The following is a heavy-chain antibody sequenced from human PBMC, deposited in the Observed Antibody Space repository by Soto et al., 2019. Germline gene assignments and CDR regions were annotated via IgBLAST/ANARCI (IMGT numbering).Heavy chain of an antibody. D-gene: IGHD4-17*01. V-gene: IGHV4-34*01. Sequence: KTSETLSLTCAVYGGSFSGYYWSWIRQPPGKGLEWIGEINHSGSTNYNPSLKSRVTISVDTSKNQFSLKLSSVTAADTAVYYCARGFYGVRTDFDYWGQGTLVTVSS. CDR1: GGSFSGYY. CDR2: INHSGST. CDR3: ARGFYGVRTDFDY. J-gene: IGHJ4*02.